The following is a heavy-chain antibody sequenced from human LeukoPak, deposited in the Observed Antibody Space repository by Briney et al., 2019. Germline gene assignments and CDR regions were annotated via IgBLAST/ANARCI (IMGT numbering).Heavy chain of an antibody. D-gene: IGHD3-9*01. J-gene: IGHJ4*02. V-gene: IGHV4-31*03. CDR1: GGSISSGGYY. CDR3: ARDSLLTALDY. Sequence: PSETLSLTCTVSGGSISSGGYYWSWIRQHPGKGLEWIGYIYYSGSTYYNPSLKSRVTISVDTSKNQFSLKLSSVTAADTAVYYCARDSLLTALDYWGQGTLVTVSS. CDR2: IYYSGST.